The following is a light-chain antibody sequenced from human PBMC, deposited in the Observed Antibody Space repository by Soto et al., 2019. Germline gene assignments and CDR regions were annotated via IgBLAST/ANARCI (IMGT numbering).Light chain of an antibody. V-gene: IGLV2-14*03. J-gene: IGLJ2*01. CDR3: SSFTSSDTLVV. Sequence: QSALTQPASVSGSPGQSITISCTGTSSDVGGYNFVSWYQHHPAKAPKLMIYDVSNRPSGVSNRFSGSKSGNTASLTISGXXXXXXAHYYCSSFTSSDTLVVFGGGTKLTVL. CDR1: SSDVGGYNF. CDR2: DVS.